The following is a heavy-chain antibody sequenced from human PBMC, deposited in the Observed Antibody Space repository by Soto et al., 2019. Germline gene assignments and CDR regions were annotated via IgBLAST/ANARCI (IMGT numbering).Heavy chain of an antibody. CDR2: IVPMFGTT. Sequence: PAASVKVSCKAPGDTFNSYGISWVRQAPGQGLEWMGGIVPMFGTTNLALKFEDRVTITADELTTTVYMEIRGLTSEDTAVYYCARDLADVHLWDAFDVWGHGTRVTVSS. CDR3: ARDLADVHLWDAFDV. CDR1: GDTFNSYG. D-gene: IGHD6-13*01. V-gene: IGHV1-69*13. J-gene: IGHJ3*01.